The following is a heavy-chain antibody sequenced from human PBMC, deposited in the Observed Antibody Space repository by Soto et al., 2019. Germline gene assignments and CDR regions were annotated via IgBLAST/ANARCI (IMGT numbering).Heavy chain of an antibody. CDR3: AKVPWDYGGNFDY. CDR1: GFTFSSYG. D-gene: IGHD4-17*01. CDR2: ISYDGSNK. Sequence: GGSLRLSCAASGFTFSSYGMHWVRQAPGKGLEWVAVISYDGSNKYYADSVKGRFTISRDNSKNTLYLQMNSLRAEDTAVYYCAKVPWDYGGNFDYWGQGTLVTVS. J-gene: IGHJ4*02. V-gene: IGHV3-30*18.